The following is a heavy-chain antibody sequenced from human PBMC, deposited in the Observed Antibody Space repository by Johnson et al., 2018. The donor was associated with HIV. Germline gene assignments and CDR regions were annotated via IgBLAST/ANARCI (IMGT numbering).Heavy chain of an antibody. CDR2: INWNGGST. V-gene: IGHV3-20*04. J-gene: IGHJ3*02. Sequence: QLVESGGGLVQPGGSLRLSCAASGFTFDDYVMSWVRQTPGQGLEWVSGINWNGGSTYYADSVKGRFTISRDNSKNTLYLQMNSLRAEDTAVYYCARDVTKDAFDIWGQGTMVTVSS. CDR1: GFTFDDYV. D-gene: IGHD4-17*01. CDR3: ARDVTKDAFDI.